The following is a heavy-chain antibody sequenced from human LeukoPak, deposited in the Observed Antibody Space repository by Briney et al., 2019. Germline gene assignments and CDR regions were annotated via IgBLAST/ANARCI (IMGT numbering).Heavy chain of an antibody. CDR3: ARHNAPRRVGFDF. CDR1: GDSVRNDFYY. Sequence: PSETLSLTCSVSGDSVRNDFYYCAWIRQPPGKGLEWVACLSHAGNTWYNPSLESRLSISVDTSKNQFSLKFSSVTAADTALYWCARHNAPRRVGFDFWGQGIMVTVSS. D-gene: IGHD2-2*01. V-gene: IGHV4-39*01. J-gene: IGHJ4*02. CDR2: LSHAGNT.